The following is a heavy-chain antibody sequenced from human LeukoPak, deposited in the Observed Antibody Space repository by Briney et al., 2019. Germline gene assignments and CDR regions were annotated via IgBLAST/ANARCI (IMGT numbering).Heavy chain of an antibody. CDR2: INPNSGGT. CDR1: GYTFTGYY. CDR3: ARNRRGSYNWFDP. V-gene: IGHV1-2*02. J-gene: IGHJ5*02. Sequence: ASVKVSXKASGYTFTGYYMHWVRQAPGQGLEWMGWINPNSGGTNYAQRFQGGVTMTRDTSISTAYMELSRLRSDDTAIYYCARNRRGSYNWFDPWGQGTLVTVSS. D-gene: IGHD3-10*01.